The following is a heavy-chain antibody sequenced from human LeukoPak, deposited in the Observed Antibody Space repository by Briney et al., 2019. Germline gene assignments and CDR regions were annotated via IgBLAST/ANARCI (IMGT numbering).Heavy chain of an antibody. CDR1: EFTLSNYA. V-gene: IGHV3-30*04. CDR3: AKDPTIFGVVMSGMDV. Sequence: PGGSLRLSCAASEFTLSNYAMHWVRQAPGKGLEWVAVISYDGSNKYYADSVKGRFTISRDNSKNTLYLQMNSLRAEDTAVYYCAKDPTIFGVVMSGMDVWGQGTTVTVSS. J-gene: IGHJ6*02. D-gene: IGHD3-3*01. CDR2: ISYDGSNK.